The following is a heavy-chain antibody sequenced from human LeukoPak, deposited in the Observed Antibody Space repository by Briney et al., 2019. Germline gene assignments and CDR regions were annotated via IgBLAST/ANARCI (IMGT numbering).Heavy chain of an antibody. CDR3: ARRTYKILRGTEYGYWYFDL. V-gene: IGHV4-4*07. J-gene: IGHJ2*01. Sequence: SETLSLTCTVSGGSISSYYWSWIRQPAGKGLEWIGRIYTSGSTIYNPSLKSRATMSVDTSKNQFSLKLSSVTAADTAVYYCARRTYKILRGTEYGYWYFDLWGRGTRVTVSS. D-gene: IGHD3-9*01. CDR2: IYTSGST. CDR1: GGSISSYY.